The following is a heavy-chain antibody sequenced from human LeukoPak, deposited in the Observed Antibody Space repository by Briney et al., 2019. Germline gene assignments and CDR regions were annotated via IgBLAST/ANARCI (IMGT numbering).Heavy chain of an antibody. V-gene: IGHV3-73*01. CDR3: THPAYYYNVDV. CDR1: GLTFSVSA. CDR2: IKTKADNYAT. J-gene: IGHJ6*04. D-gene: IGHD6-25*01. Sequence: GGSLRLSCSASGLTFSVSAIHWVRQASGKGLEWVGRIKTKADNYATAYAASVKGKFTISRDDSTNTAYLQMNSLKTEDTAVYYCTHPAYYYNVDVWGKGTTVTVSS.